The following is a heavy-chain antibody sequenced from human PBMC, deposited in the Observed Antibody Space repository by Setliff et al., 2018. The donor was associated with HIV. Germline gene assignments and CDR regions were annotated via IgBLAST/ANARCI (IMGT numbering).Heavy chain of an antibody. CDR1: GFTFSNYN. J-gene: IGHJ6*03. V-gene: IGHV3-48*01. CDR2: ISSSYTI. CDR3: VKAKVDGDYYYYYYMDV. Sequence: GGSLRLSCEASGFTFSNYNMNWVRQAPGKGLEWVSYISSSYTIYYADSVQGRFTISRDNAKNSLYLQMNSLRAEDTAVYYCVKAKVDGDYYYYYYMDVWGKGTTVTVSS. D-gene: IGHD4-17*01.